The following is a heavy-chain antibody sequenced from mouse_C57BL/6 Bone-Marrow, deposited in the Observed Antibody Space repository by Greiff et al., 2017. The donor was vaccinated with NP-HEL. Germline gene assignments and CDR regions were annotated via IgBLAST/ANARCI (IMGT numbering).Heavy chain of an antibody. J-gene: IGHJ2*01. D-gene: IGHD1-1*01. V-gene: IGHV1-81*01. Sequence: VKLQESGAELARPGASVKLSCKASGYTFTSYGISWVKQRTGQGLEWIGEIYPRSGNTYYNEKFKGKATLTADKSSSTAYMELRSLTSEDSAVYFCAKHYYGTYFDYWGQGTTLTVSS. CDR3: AKHYYGTYFDY. CDR1: GYTFTSYG. CDR2: IYPRSGNT.